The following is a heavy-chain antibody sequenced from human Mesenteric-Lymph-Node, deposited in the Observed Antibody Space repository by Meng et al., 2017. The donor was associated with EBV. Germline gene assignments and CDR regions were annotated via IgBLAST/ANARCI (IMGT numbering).Heavy chain of an antibody. Sequence: QVQPQESGPGLVKPSGTLSLTCAVSGGSITTNNYWSWVRQPPGKGLEWIAEISHNGHTNYSPSLKSRVTISIDKSKNQFSLKVDSVTAADTAVYYCARERGAGTYQGFDFWGQGTLVTVSS. CDR1: GGSITTNNY. V-gene: IGHV4-4*02. J-gene: IGHJ4*02. CDR2: ISHNGHT. D-gene: IGHD3-10*01. CDR3: ARERGAGTYQGFDF.